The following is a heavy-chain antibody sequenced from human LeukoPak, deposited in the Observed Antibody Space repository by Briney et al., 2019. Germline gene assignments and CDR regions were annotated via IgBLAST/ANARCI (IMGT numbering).Heavy chain of an antibody. J-gene: IGHJ4*02. CDR3: TRRLDD. V-gene: IGHV3-30*03. D-gene: IGHD3-16*01. CDR2: VSSDGGTK. Sequence: GGSLRLSCTASKFTFSNYGMQWVRQAPGKGLEWVAVVSSDGGTKYYADSVKGRFTISRDNSRNTMYLQMDSLRAEDTAVYYCTRRLDDWGQGTLVTVSS. CDR1: KFTFSNYG.